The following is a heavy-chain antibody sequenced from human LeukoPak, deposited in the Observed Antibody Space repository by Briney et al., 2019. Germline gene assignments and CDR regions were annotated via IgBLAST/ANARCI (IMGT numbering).Heavy chain of an antibody. CDR2: ISNDGSNT. J-gene: IGHJ4*02. CDR1: GFTFSGYG. D-gene: IGHD2-15*01. CDR3: ARAFVVVAAPGY. V-gene: IGHV3-30*03. Sequence: GGSLRLSCAASGFTFSGYGMHWVRQAPGKGLEWVAVISNDGSNTYYADSVKGRFTISRDNSKNTLYLQMNSLRAEDTAVYYCARAFVVVAAPGYWGQGTLVTVSS.